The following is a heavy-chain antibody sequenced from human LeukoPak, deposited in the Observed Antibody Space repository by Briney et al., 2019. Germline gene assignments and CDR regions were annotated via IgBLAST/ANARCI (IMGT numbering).Heavy chain of an antibody. CDR2: INQNGVEM. D-gene: IGHD6-13*01. CDR1: GFTFTNYW. CDR3: ARDFGSAAAIYEY. V-gene: IGHV3-7*01. J-gene: IGHJ4*02. Sequence: GGSLRLSCATSGFTFTNYWMTWVRQAPGKGLEWVANINQNGVEMYYVESVKGRFTISRDSGRNSLFLQMNSLRAEDAAVYYCARDFGSAAAIYEYWGQGTLVTVSS.